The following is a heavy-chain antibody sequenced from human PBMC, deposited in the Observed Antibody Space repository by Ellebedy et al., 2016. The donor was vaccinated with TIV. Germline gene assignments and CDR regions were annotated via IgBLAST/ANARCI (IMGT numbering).Heavy chain of an antibody. CDR2: IYYSGST. V-gene: IGHV4-59*08. CDR3: AGPGIAAAGSFN. D-gene: IGHD6-13*01. Sequence: SETLSLTCTVSGGSISSYYWSWIRQPPGKGLEWIGYIYYSGSTYYNPSLKSRVTISVDTSKNQFSLKLSSVTAADTAVYYCAGPGIAAAGSFNWGQGTLVTVSS. J-gene: IGHJ4*02. CDR1: GGSISSYY.